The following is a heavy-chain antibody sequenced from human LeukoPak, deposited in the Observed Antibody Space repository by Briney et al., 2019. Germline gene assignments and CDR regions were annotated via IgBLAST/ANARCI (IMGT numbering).Heavy chain of an antibody. V-gene: IGHV4-59*02. CDR3: ATRKLGNDY. J-gene: IGHJ4*02. CDR1: GVSVSNYY. CDR2: IYYTET. Sequence: SETLSLTCAVSGVSVSNYYWSWIRQSPGKGLEWIGYIYYTETSYNPSLKSRVTISADTSKNQFSLKLYSVTAADTAVYYCATRKLGNDYWGQGTLVTVSS. D-gene: IGHD7-27*01.